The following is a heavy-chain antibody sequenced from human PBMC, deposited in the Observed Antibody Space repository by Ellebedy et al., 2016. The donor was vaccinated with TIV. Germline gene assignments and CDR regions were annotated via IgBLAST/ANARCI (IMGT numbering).Heavy chain of an antibody. Sequence: GESLKISCAASGFSFRNYWMSWVRQAPGKELEWVANIYQDGSDRYYVDSVKGRFTISRDNANKSLFLQMNSLRVEDTAVYYCARRGSYGDYAVQVNSWFDTWGQGTPVTVAP. CDR3: ARRGSYGDYAVQVNSWFDT. V-gene: IGHV3-7*01. D-gene: IGHD4-17*01. CDR1: GFSFRNYW. CDR2: IYQDGSDR. J-gene: IGHJ5*02.